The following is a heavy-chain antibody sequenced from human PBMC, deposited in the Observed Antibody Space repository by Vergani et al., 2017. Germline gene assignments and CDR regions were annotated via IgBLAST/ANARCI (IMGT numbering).Heavy chain of an antibody. Sequence: QVQLQESGPGLVKPSQTLSLTCTVSGGSISSGGYYWSWIRQHPGKGLEWIGYIYYSGSTYYNPSLKSRVTISVDTSKNQFSLKLSSVTAADTSVYYCARVRGCSSWTTPFGYYYYYMDVWGKGTTVTVSS. V-gene: IGHV4-31*02. J-gene: IGHJ6*03. CDR3: ARVRGCSSWTTPFGYYYYYMDV. D-gene: IGHD6-13*01. CDR1: GGSISSGGYY. CDR2: IYYSGST.